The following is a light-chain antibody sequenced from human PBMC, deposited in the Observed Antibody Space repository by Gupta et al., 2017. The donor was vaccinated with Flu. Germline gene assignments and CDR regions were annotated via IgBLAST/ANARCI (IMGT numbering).Light chain of an antibody. Sequence: EVVLTQSPGTLSLSPGDRATLSCRASESVSSSSLAWYQQKPGQAPRLLIYGASFRATGIPGRFSGRGSGTDFTLTISRLEPEDFAVYYCQHYGSSPLFTFGPGTKVDIK. CDR1: ESVSSSS. J-gene: IGKJ3*01. V-gene: IGKV3-20*01. CDR2: GAS. CDR3: QHYGSSPLFT.